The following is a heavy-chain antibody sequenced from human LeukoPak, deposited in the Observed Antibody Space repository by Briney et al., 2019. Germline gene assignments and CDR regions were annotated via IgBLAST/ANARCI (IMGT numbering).Heavy chain of an antibody. CDR3: AREGSYEGFWSGYYYYYMDV. D-gene: IGHD3-3*01. J-gene: IGHJ6*03. V-gene: IGHV3-21*01. CDR1: GFTFDDYG. Sequence: GGSLRLSCAASGFTFDDYGMSWVRQAPGKGLEWVSSISSSSSYIYYADSVKGRFTISRDNAKNSLYLQMNSLRAEDTAVYYCAREGSYEGFWSGYYYYYMDVWGKGTTVTVSS. CDR2: ISSSSSYI.